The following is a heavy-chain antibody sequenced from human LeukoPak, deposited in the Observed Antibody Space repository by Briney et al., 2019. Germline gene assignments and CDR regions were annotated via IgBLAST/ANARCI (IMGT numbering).Heavy chain of an antibody. CDR3: AIDSAAYWEDYYYGMDV. J-gene: IGHJ6*04. V-gene: IGHV3-7*03. Sequence: GGSLRLSCAASGFTFSSYWMSWVRQAPGKGLEWVANIKQDGSEKYYVDSVKGRFTISRDNAKNSLYLQMNSLRAEDTAVYYCAIDSAAYWEDYYYGMDVWGKGTTVTVSS. CDR2: IKQDGSEK. CDR1: GFTFSSYW. D-gene: IGHD1-26*01.